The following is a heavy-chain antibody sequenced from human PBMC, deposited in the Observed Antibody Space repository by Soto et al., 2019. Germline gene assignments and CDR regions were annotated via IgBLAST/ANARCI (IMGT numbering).Heavy chain of an antibody. CDR2: IYYSGST. CDR1: GGSISSSSYY. CDR3: ARRLSSSWYPFDY. Sequence: QLQLQESGPGLVKPSETLSLTCTVSGGSISSSSYYWGWIRQPPGKGLEWIGSIYYSGSTYYNPSLKNRVTISVDTSKNQVSLKLSSVTAADTAVYYCARRLSSSWYPFDYWGQGTLVTVSS. J-gene: IGHJ4*02. V-gene: IGHV4-39*01. D-gene: IGHD6-13*01.